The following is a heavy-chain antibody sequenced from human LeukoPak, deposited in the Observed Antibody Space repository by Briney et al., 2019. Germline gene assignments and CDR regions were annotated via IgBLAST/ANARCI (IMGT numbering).Heavy chain of an antibody. CDR2: IYHSGST. J-gene: IGHJ4*02. Sequence: PSGTLSLTCAVSGGSISSSNWWSWVRQPPGKGLEWIGEIYHSGSTNYNPSLKSRVTISVDKSKNQFSLKLSSVTAADTAVYYCARAEARDGYTQYYFDYWGQGTLVTVSS. CDR3: ARAEARDGYTQYYFDY. CDR1: GGSISSSNW. V-gene: IGHV4-4*02. D-gene: IGHD5-24*01.